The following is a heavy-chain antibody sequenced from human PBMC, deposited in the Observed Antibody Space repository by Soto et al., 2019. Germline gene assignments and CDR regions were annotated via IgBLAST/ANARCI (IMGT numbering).Heavy chain of an antibody. V-gene: IGHV1-18*01. D-gene: IGHD3-16*01. Sequence: GASVKVSCTASGYTLTSYGISWVRQAPGQGLEWMGRINPSNGNTSYAQKLQGRVTMTTDTSTSTAYMELSSLRSEDTAVYYCARGTRWGPTLGVLIDYWGQGTLVTVSS. CDR1: GYTLTSYG. J-gene: IGHJ4*02. CDR2: INPSNGNT. CDR3: ARGTRWGPTLGVLIDY.